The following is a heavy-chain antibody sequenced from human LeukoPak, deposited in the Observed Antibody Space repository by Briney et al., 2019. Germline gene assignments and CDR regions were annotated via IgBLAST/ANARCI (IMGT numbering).Heavy chain of an antibody. D-gene: IGHD3-16*01. V-gene: IGHV3-73*01. CDR2: IRSKANSYAT. CDR1: GFTFSGSA. Sequence: GGSLKLSCAASGFTFSGSAMHWVRQASGKGLQWGGRIRSKANSYATAYAASVKGRLTISRDDSKNTAYLQINSLKTEDAAVYYCSRRENYEYVWGILDPPYYYGMDVWGQGTTVTVSS. CDR3: SRRENYEYVWGILDPPYYYGMDV. J-gene: IGHJ6*02.